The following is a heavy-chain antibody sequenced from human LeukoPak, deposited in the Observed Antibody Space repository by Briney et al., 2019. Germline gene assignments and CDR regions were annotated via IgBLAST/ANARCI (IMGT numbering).Heavy chain of an antibody. V-gene: IGHV3-23*01. J-gene: IGHJ4*02. CDR2: ISGGGDST. D-gene: IGHD6-13*01. Sequence: GGSLRLSCAASGFTFTSYAMSWVRQAPGKGLEWVSAISGGGDSTYYGDSVKGRFTISRDNSKNTLYLQMNSLRAEDTAVYYCAKTRPLDSSSWSHGDYWGQGTLVTVSS. CDR1: GFTFTSYA. CDR3: AKTRPLDSSSWSHGDY.